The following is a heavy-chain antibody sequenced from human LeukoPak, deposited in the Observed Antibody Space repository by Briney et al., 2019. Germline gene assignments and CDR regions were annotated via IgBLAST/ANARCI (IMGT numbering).Heavy chain of an antibody. V-gene: IGHV3-33*01. CDR3: ARDAQRGFDYSNSLEY. CDR1: GFIFSHYG. J-gene: IGHJ4*01. D-gene: IGHD4-11*01. Sequence: SGGSLRLSCAASGFIFSHYGMHWVRQAPGKGLEWVAAIWSDGSNRFYAGSVKGRFTISRDNSQNTVFLQMNSLRAEDTAMYYCARDAQRGFDYSNSLEYWGHGTLVTVSS. CDR2: IWSDGSNR.